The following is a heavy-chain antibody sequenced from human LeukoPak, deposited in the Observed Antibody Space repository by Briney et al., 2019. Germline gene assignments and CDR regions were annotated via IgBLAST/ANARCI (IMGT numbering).Heavy chain of an antibody. D-gene: IGHD4-17*01. CDR1: GGSISSYY. Sequence: TSETLSLTCTVSGGSISSYYWSWIQQPPGKGLEWIGYIYYSGSTNYNPSLKSRVTISVDTSKNQFSLKLSSVTAADTAVYYCAREGDDYGDYVETLWGQGTLVTVSS. J-gene: IGHJ4*02. CDR2: IYYSGST. CDR3: AREGDDYGDYVETL. V-gene: IGHV4-59*01.